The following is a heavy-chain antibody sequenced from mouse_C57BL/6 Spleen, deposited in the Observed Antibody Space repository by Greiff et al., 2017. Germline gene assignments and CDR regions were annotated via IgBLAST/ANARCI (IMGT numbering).Heavy chain of an antibody. J-gene: IGHJ3*01. CDR2: IDPANGNT. V-gene: IGHV14-3*01. CDR3: AGYSNYFAWFAY. D-gene: IGHD2-5*01. Sequence: VQLKESVAELVRPGASVKLSCTASGFNIKNTYMHWVKQRPEQGLEWIGRIDPANGNTKYAPKFQGKATITAYTSSNTAYLQLSSLTSEDTAIYYCAGYSNYFAWFAYWGQGTLVTVSA. CDR1: GFNIKNTY.